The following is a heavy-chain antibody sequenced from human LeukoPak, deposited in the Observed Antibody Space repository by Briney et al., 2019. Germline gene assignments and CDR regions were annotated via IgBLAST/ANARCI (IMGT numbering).Heavy chain of an antibody. J-gene: IGHJ4*02. V-gene: IGHV4-4*07. D-gene: IGHD3-16*02. Sequence: PSETLSLTCTVSGGSISSYYWSWIRQPAGKGLEWIGRIYTSGSTNYNPSLKSRVTMSVDTSKNQFSLKLSSVTAADTAVYYCARDSHPYYDYVWGSYRPFDYWGQGTLVTVSS. CDR3: ARDSHPYYDYVWGSYRPFDY. CDR2: IYTSGST. CDR1: GGSISSYY.